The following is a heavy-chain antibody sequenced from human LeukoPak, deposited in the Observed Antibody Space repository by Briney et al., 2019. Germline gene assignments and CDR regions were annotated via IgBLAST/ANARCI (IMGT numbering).Heavy chain of an antibody. CDR2: ISYDGSNK. CDR3: ARDGHLGYCSGGSCYWGYFDY. D-gene: IGHD2-15*01. J-gene: IGHJ4*02. V-gene: IGHV3-30-3*01. Sequence: GWSLRLSCAASGFTFSSYAMHWVRQAPGKGLEWVAVISYDGSNKYYADSVKGRFTISRDNSKNTLYLQMNSLRAEDTAVYYCARDGHLGYCSGGSCYWGYFDYWGQGTLVTVSS. CDR1: GFTFSSYA.